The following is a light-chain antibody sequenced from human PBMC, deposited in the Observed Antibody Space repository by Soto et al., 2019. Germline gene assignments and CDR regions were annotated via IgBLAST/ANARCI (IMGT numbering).Light chain of an antibody. CDR3: QQYNSYSWT. CDR2: DAS. V-gene: IGKV1-5*01. CDR1: QSISSW. Sequence: DIQMTPSPSTLSASVVDRVTITCRASQSISSWLAWYQQKPGKAPKLLIYDASSLESGVPSRFSGSGSGTEFTLTISSLQPDDFATYYCQQYNSYSWTFGQGTRLEIK. J-gene: IGKJ5*01.